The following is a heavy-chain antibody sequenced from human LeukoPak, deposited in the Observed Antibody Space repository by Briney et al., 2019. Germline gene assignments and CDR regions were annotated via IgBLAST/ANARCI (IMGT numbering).Heavy chain of an antibody. D-gene: IGHD3-3*01. CDR1: GFTFSSYA. CDR2: ISGSGGST. CDR3: AKPYYDFWSGYSARDY. V-gene: IGHV3-23*01. Sequence: GGSLRLSCAASGFTFSSYAMSWVRQAPGKGLEWVSAISGSGGSTYYADSVKGRFTISRDNSKNTLYLQMNSLRAEDTAAYYCAKPYYDFWSGYSARDYWGQGTLVTVSS. J-gene: IGHJ4*02.